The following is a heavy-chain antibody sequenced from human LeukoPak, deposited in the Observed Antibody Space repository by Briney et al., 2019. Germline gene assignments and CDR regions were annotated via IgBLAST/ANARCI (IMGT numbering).Heavy chain of an antibody. Sequence: GGSLRLSCVASGFTFSSYEMNWVRQAPGKGLEWVSYISSSGSTIYYADSVKGRFTISRDNAKNSLYLQMNSLRAEDTAVYYCARVVSVGVGFSLWGQGTLVTVSS. CDR2: ISSSGSTI. J-gene: IGHJ4*02. CDR1: GFTFSSYE. D-gene: IGHD3-16*01. V-gene: IGHV3-48*03. CDR3: ARVVSVGVGFSL.